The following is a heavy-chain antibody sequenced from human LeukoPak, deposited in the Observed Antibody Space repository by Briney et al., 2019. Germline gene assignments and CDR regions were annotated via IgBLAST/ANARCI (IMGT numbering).Heavy chain of an antibody. Sequence: ASVKVSCKASGYTLTSYYMHWVRQAPGQGLEWMGIINPSGGSTSYAQKFQGRVTMTRDTSTSTVYMELSSLRSEDTAVYYCARAESPGDAFDIWGQGTMVTVSS. J-gene: IGHJ3*02. D-gene: IGHD3-10*01. CDR2: INPSGGST. CDR3: ARAESPGDAFDI. V-gene: IGHV1-46*03. CDR1: GYTLTSYY.